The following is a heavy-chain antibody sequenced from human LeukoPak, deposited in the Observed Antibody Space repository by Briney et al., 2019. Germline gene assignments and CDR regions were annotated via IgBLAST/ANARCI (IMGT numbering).Heavy chain of an antibody. D-gene: IGHD1-1*01. Sequence: GESLKISCKGSGYSFTSYWIGWVRQMPGKGLEWMGIIYPGDSDTRYSPSFQGQVTISADKSISTAYLQLSSLKASDPAMYYCAESVKLERTTYLCYWGQGTLVTVSS. CDR3: AESVKLERTTYLCY. CDR2: IYPGDSDT. J-gene: IGHJ4*02. CDR1: GYSFTSYW. V-gene: IGHV5-51*01.